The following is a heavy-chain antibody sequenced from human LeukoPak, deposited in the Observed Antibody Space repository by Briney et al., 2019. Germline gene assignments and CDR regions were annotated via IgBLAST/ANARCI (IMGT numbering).Heavy chain of an antibody. CDR2: ISAYNGNT. CDR3: ARTGYCSSTSCYYYYYYMDV. D-gene: IGHD2-2*01. J-gene: IGHJ6*03. V-gene: IGHV1-18*01. Sequence: ASVKVSCKASGYTFTSYGISWVRQAPGQGLEWMGWISAYNGNTNYAQKLQGRVTMTTDTSTSTAYMELRSLRSDDTAVYYCARTGYCSSTSCYYYYYYMDVWGKGTTLTVSS. CDR1: GYTFTSYG.